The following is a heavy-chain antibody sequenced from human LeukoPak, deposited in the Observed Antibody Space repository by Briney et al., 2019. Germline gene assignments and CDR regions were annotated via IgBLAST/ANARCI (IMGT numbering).Heavy chain of an antibody. CDR2: INPNSGGT. V-gene: IGHV1-2*02. CDR1: GYTFTGYY. D-gene: IGHD3-22*01. CDR3: ARLNNGSVYTYFYYYGMDV. Sequence: GASVKVSCKASGYTFTGYYMHWVRQAPGQGLEWMGWINPNSGGTNYAQKFQGRVTMTRDTSISTAYMELSRLRSDDTAVYHCARLNNGSVYTYFYYYGMDVWGQGPRVTVSS. J-gene: IGHJ6*02.